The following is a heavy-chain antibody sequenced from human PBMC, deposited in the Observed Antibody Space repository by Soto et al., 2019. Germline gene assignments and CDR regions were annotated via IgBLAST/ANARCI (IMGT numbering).Heavy chain of an antibody. CDR3: ARHVRPRAFRDAFDI. CDR2: ISAYNGNT. Sequence: QVQLVQSGAEVKKPGASVKVSCKASGYSFTNYGISWVRQAPGQGLEWMGWISAYNGNTNYAQKFQDRITMTTDTPTNTVNMELRSLTSDDTAVYYCARHVRPRAFRDAFDIWGQGTMVSVS. CDR1: GYSFTNYG. V-gene: IGHV1-18*01. D-gene: IGHD3-10*02. J-gene: IGHJ3*02.